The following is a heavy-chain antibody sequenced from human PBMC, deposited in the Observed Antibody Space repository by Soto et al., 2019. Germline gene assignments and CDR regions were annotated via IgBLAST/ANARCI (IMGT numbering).Heavy chain of an antibody. Sequence: QVQLVQAGAEVKKPGSSVKVSCKASGGTCSSYAISWVRQAPVQGLEWMGGIIPIVGSANDAQKFQGRVTITADESTSTAYMELSSLRSEDTAVYYCASSQGSSTSLEIYYYYYYGMDVWGHGTTVTVSS. V-gene: IGHV1-69*01. D-gene: IGHD2-2*01. CDR2: IIPIVGSA. J-gene: IGHJ6*02. CDR1: GGTCSSYA. CDR3: ASSQGSSTSLEIYYYYYYGMDV.